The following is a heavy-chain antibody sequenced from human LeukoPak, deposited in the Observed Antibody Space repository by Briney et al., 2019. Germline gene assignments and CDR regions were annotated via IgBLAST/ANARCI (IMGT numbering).Heavy chain of an antibody. CDR3: ARDYWWNYDY. D-gene: IGHD1-7*01. CDR1: GFTFSDYA. V-gene: IGHV3-30-3*01. J-gene: IGHJ4*02. Sequence: GGSLRLPCAASGFTFSDYAMHWVRQAPGKGLEWVAVISKDGSDKYYPGSVRGRFTISRDNSKNTIYLQMDSLRAEDTAIYYCARDYWWNYDYWGQGTLVTVSS. CDR2: ISKDGSDK.